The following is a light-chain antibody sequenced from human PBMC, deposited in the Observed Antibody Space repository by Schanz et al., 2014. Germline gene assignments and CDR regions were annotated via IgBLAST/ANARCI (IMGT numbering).Light chain of an antibody. J-gene: IGLJ2*01. V-gene: IGLV7-43*01. CDR1: TGTVTSGYY. Sequence: QAVVTQAPSLTVSPGGTVTLTCASSTGTVTSGYYANWFQQKPGQAPRALIYSTNNKHSWTPARFSGSLLGGKAALTLSSAQPEDEADYYCLVSYGGVRVFGGGTKLTVL. CDR3: LVSYGGVRV. CDR2: STN.